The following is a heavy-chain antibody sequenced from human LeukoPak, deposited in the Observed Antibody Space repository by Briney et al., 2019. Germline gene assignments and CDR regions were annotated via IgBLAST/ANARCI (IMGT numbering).Heavy chain of an antibody. CDR1: GFTFSSSW. V-gene: IGHV3-21*01. D-gene: IGHD2-15*01. J-gene: IGHJ4*02. Sequence: GGSLRLSCAASGFTFSSSWMTWVRQAPGKGLEWVSSISSSSSYIYYADSVKGRFTISRDNAKNSLYLQMNSLRAEDTAVYYCASNLVVAAISALDYWGQGTLVTVSS. CDR3: ASNLVVAAISALDY. CDR2: ISSSSSYI.